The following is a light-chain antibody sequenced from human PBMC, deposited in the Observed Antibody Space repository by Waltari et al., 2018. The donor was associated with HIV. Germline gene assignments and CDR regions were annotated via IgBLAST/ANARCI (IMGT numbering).Light chain of an antibody. CDR1: QSLLYTSNHNNY. Sequence: DIVMTPSPDSLAVSLGERATIHCTSSQSLLYTSNHNNYLGWFQQKPGQPPKLLIYWASIRDSGVPDRFSGSGSGTDFTLTISNLQAEDVAVYYCQQYYYTPYSFGQGTKLEIK. CDR3: QQYYYTPYS. J-gene: IGKJ2*03. V-gene: IGKV4-1*01. CDR2: WAS.